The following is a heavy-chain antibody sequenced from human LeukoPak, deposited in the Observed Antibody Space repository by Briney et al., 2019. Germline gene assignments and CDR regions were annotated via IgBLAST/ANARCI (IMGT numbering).Heavy chain of an antibody. V-gene: IGHV3-30*04. CDR3: ARSGYGLTGNYDFYYGMDV. CDR2: VSYDGSNK. D-gene: IGHD5-12*01. J-gene: IGHJ6*02. CDR1: LFTFSTYS. Sequence: GGSLRLSCAASLFTFSTYSMHWVRQAPGKGLEWVAVVSYDGSNKYYADSVEGRFTISRDNSKNTLDLQMNSLRAEDTAVYYCARSGYGLTGNYDFYYGMDVWGQGTTVTAS.